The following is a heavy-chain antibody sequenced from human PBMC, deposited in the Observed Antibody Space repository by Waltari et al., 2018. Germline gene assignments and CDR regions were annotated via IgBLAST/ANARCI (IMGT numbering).Heavy chain of an antibody. Sequence: QLQLQESGPGLVKPSETLSPTCTVSGGSISNGCYYWGWIRQSPGKGLEWIGSIYYSGSTNYNPTLKSRVTISGDTSKNQFSLKLSSVTAADTAVYYCARHWKRSGYRFDPWGQGTLVTVSS. V-gene: IGHV4-39*01. J-gene: IGHJ5*02. D-gene: IGHD5-12*01. CDR3: ARHWKRSGYRFDP. CDR1: GGSISNGCYY. CDR2: IYYSGST.